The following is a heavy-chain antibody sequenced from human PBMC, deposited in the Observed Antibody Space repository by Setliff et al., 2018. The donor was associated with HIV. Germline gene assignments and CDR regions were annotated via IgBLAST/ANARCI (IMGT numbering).Heavy chain of an antibody. CDR3: AKDIPGPAINSGRYFDRGWFDP. Sequence: ASVKVSCKASGGTFSTYAISWVRQAPGQGLEWMGGIIPIFGTANYAQRLQGRLTMTRDTSTNTVFMELSSLRSEDTSVYYCAKDIPGPAINSGRYFDRGWFDPWGQGALVTVSS. CDR1: GGTFSTYA. D-gene: IGHD3-9*01. J-gene: IGHJ5*02. CDR2: IIPIFGTA. V-gene: IGHV1-69*05.